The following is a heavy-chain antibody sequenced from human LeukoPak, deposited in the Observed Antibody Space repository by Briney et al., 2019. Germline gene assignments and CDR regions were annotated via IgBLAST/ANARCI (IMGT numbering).Heavy chain of an antibody. J-gene: IGHJ4*02. Sequence: GGSLRLSCAASGFTFSSYAMSWVRQAPVKGLEWVSAISGSGGSTYYADSVKGRFTISRDNSKNTLYLQMNSLRAEDTAVYYCAKEMGYCSSTSCPMGFDYWGQGTLVTVSS. CDR3: AKEMGYCSSTSCPMGFDY. CDR2: ISGSGGST. CDR1: GFTFSSYA. V-gene: IGHV3-23*01. D-gene: IGHD2-2*01.